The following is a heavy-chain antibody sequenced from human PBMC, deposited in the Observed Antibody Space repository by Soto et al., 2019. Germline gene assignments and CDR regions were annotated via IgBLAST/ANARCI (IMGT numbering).Heavy chain of an antibody. D-gene: IGHD3-3*01. CDR2: LSPNGAST. CDR3: AKSKDSTIFGVVIYYFDT. J-gene: IGHJ4*02. V-gene: IGHV3-23*04. Sequence: VQLVESGGGVVQPGRSLRLSCAASGFNFSSFGMNWVRQAPGKGLEWVSSLSPNGASTYYADSVKGRFTISRDNAKNTLFLQMDSLRAEDTAVYFCAKSKDSTIFGVVIYYFDTWGQGALVTVSP. CDR1: GFNFSSFG.